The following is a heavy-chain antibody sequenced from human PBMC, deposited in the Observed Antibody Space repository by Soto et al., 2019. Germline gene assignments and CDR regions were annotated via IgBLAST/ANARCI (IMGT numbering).Heavy chain of an antibody. CDR2: FHPKDGET. V-gene: IGHV1-24*01. D-gene: IGHD6-19*01. J-gene: IGHJ3*02. CDR3: ARGGITVADSDAFDI. Sequence: ASVKVSCKVSGYTLTEFSMNWVRQAPGKGLEWMGGFHPKDGETLYAQKFQGRVTMTEDTSSDTAYMELSSLRSDDTSIFYCARGGITVADSDAFDIWGQGTMVTVSS. CDR1: GYTLTEFS.